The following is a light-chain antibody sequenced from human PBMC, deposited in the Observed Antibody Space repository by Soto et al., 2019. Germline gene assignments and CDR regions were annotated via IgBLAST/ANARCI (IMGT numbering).Light chain of an antibody. Sequence: DIQMTQSPSSLSASVGDRVTITCRASQGISNYLAWYQQKPGKVPNLLIYVASTLQSGVLSRFSGSGSGTEFPLTIISLQPEDVATYYCQEYNSAPRVTFGPGTKVDIK. V-gene: IGKV1-27*01. CDR3: QEYNSAPRVT. CDR2: VAS. J-gene: IGKJ3*01. CDR1: QGISNY.